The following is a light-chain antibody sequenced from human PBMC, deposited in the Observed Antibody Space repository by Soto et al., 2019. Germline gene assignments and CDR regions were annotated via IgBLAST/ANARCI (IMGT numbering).Light chain of an antibody. J-gene: IGKJ2*01. CDR2: GAS. CDR3: QQYGSSPRT. CDR1: QSVNSRY. Sequence: EIVLTQSPGTLSLSLGERATLSCRTSQSVNSRYLAWYQQKPGQAPRLLIYGASSRATGIPDRFRGSGSGTDFTLTNSRLEPEDFAVYYCQQYGSSPRTFGQGTKLEIK. V-gene: IGKV3-20*01.